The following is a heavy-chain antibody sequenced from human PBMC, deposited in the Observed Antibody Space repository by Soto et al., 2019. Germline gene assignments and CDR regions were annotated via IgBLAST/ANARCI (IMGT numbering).Heavy chain of an antibody. V-gene: IGHV4-61*01. J-gene: IGHJ4*02. CDR1: GGSVNSDSYY. Sequence: SETLSLTCTVSGGSVNSDSYYWSWIRQPPGRGLEWIGYMFHTGSASYNPSLKSRVTISVDTTRDQFSLRLSSVTAADTAVYSCAREFSNSPEAFDSWGQGSLVTVYS. CDR3: AREFSNSPEAFDS. D-gene: IGHD6-6*01. CDR2: MFHTGSA.